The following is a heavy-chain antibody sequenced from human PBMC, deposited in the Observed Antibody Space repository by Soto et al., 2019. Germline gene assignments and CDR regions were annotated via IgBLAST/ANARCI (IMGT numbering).Heavy chain of an antibody. D-gene: IGHD1-26*01. V-gene: IGHV3-7*05. CDR3: ARDLVGATTYYYYYGMDV. Sequence: GGSLRLSCAASGFTFSSYWMSWVRQAPGKGLEWVANIKQDGSEKYYVDSVKGRFTISRDNAKNSLYLQMNSLRAEDTAVYYCARDLVGATTYYYYYGMDVWGQGTTVTVSS. CDR2: IKQDGSEK. CDR1: GFTFSSYW. J-gene: IGHJ6*02.